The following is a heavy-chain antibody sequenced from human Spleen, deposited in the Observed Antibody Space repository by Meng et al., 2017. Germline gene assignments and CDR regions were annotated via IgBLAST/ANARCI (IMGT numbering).Heavy chain of an antibody. D-gene: IGHD4-11*01. Sequence: GESLKISCAASGFTFSSYWMHWVRQAPGKGLVWVSRINSDGSSTTYADSVKGRFTISRDNARNTLYLQMNSLRAEDTAVYYCARGKTTFSWGPFDYWGQGTLVTVSS. CDR1: GFTFSSYW. V-gene: IGHV3-74*01. CDR3: ARGKTTFSWGPFDY. CDR2: INSDGSST. J-gene: IGHJ4*02.